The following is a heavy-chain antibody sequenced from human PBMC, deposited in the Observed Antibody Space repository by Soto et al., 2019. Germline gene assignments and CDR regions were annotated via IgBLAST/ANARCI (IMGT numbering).Heavy chain of an antibody. CDR2: IHHSGSI. CDR3: ARALPIRYFDWLSQARFDP. V-gene: IGHV4-30-4*08. D-gene: IGHD3-9*01. Sequence: SETLSLTCTVSGGSISYEYYHWTWIRQSPGKGLEWIGYIHHSGSIIYNPSFKSRVTISVDTSKNQFSLKLSSVTAAGTAVYYCARALPIRYFDWLSQARFDPWGQGTLVTVSS. J-gene: IGHJ5*02. CDR1: GGSISYEYYH.